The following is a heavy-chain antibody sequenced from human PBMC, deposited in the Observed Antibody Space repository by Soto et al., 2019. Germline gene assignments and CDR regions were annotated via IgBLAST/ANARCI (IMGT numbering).Heavy chain of an antibody. Sequence: GGSLRLSCAASGFTLSTYGMHWVRQAPGKGLEWVAAMSYDGTKEYYADSVKGRFTISGDSSKNTLYLQMNSLRVEDTARYYCVKDPLPGYYSEWFDPWGQGTKVTVSS. CDR2: MSYDGTKE. CDR3: VKDPLPGYYSEWFDP. D-gene: IGHD3-3*01. J-gene: IGHJ5*02. V-gene: IGHV3-30*18. CDR1: GFTLSTYG.